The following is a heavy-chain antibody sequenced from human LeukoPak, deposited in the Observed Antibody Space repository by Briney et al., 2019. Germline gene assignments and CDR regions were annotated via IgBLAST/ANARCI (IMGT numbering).Heavy chain of an antibody. V-gene: IGHV3-48*03. J-gene: IGHJ4*02. Sequence: GGSLRLSCAASGFTFSSYEMNWVRQAPGKGLEWVPYISSSGSTIYYADSVKGRFTISRDNAKNPLYLQMNSLRAEDTAVYYCAREGTYGSGSYQYYFDYWGQGTLVTVSS. CDR3: AREGTYGSGSYQYYFDY. CDR2: ISSSGSTI. CDR1: GFTFSSYE. D-gene: IGHD3-10*01.